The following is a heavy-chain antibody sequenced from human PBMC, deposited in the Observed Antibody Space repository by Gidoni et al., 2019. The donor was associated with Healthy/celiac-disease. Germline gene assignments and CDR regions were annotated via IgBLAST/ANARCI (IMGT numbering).Heavy chain of an antibody. CDR2: ISGSGGST. D-gene: IGHD6-13*01. CDR3: AKGPEYSSSWFDQYYFDY. Sequence: EVQLLESGGGLVQPGGSLRLSCAASGFTFSSFARRWVRQAPGKGLEWVSAISGSGGSTYYADSVKGRFTISRDNSKNTLYLQMNSLRAEDTAVYYCAKGPEYSSSWFDQYYFDYWGQGTLVTVSS. CDR1: GFTFSSFA. V-gene: IGHV3-23*01. J-gene: IGHJ4*02.